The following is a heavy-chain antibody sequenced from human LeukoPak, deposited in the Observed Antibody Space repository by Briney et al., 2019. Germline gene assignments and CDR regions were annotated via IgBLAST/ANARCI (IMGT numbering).Heavy chain of an antibody. Sequence: GGSLRLSCAASGFTFSSYWMHWVRQAPGKGLVWVSRINTDGSSTSYADSVKGRFTISRDNAKNTLYLQMNSLRAEDTAVYYCARASGRYYYDSSGYYPFGYWGQGTLVTVSS. D-gene: IGHD3-22*01. CDR3: ARASGRYYYDSSGYYPFGY. CDR1: GFTFSSYW. CDR2: INTDGSST. J-gene: IGHJ4*02. V-gene: IGHV3-74*01.